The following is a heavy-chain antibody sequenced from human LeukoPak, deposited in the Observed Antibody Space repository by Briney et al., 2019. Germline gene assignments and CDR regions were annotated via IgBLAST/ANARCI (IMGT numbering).Heavy chain of an antibody. V-gene: IGHV4-59*01. CDR3: ARVVGYGSGRTIDY. D-gene: IGHD3-10*01. Sequence: SETLSLTCAVSGGSISSYYWSWIRQPPGKGLEWIGYIYYSGSTNYNPSLKSRVTISVDTSKNQFSLKLSSVTAADTAVYYCARVVGYGSGRTIDYWGQGTLVTVSS. J-gene: IGHJ4*02. CDR2: IYYSGST. CDR1: GGSISSYY.